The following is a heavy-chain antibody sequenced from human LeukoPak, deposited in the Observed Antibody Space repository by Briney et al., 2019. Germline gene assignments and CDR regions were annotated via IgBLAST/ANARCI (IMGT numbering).Heavy chain of an antibody. CDR1: GFTFSSYA. J-gene: IGHJ6*03. CDR3: AKTGSFSMVRGGHYYYYMDV. D-gene: IGHD3-10*01. Sequence: GRSLRLSCAASGFTFSSYAMHWVRQAPGKGLEWVAVISYDGSNKYYADSVKGRFTISRDNSKNTLYLQMNSLRAEDTAVYHCAKTGSFSMVRGGHYYYYMDVWGKGTTVTVFS. V-gene: IGHV3-30-3*02. CDR2: ISYDGSNK.